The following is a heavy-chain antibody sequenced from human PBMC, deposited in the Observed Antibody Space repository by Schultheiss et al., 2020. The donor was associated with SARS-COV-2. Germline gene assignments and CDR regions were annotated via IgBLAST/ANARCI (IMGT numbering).Heavy chain of an antibody. J-gene: IGHJ3*02. CDR1: GFTFSSYA. V-gene: IGHV3-33*08. D-gene: IGHD4-17*01. CDR3: ARDQRSDYGDYVDGVGGGVDI. CDR2: IWYDGTKK. Sequence: GGSPRLSCAASGFTFSSYAMSWVRQAPGKGLEWVAVIWYDGTKKYYADSVKGRFTISRDNSKNTLYLQMNSLRAEDTAVYYCARDQRSDYGDYVDGVGGGVDIWGQGTVVTVSS.